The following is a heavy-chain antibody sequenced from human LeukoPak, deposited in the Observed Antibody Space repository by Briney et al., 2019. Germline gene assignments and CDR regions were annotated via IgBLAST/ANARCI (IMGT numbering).Heavy chain of an antibody. CDR2: IYPGDSDT. V-gene: IGHV5-51*01. CDR3: ARQRYCSSTSCLYGMDV. D-gene: IGHD2-2*01. J-gene: IGHJ6*02. Sequence: GESLKISCKGSGYSFTSYWIGWVRQMPGKGLEWMGIIYPGDSDTRYSPSFQGQVTISADKSISTAYLQWSSLKASDTAMYYCARQRYCSSTSCLYGMDVWGQGTTVTVSS. CDR1: GYSFTSYW.